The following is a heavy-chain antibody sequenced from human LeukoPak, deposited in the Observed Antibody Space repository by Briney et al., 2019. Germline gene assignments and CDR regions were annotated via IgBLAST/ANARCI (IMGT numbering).Heavy chain of an antibody. Sequence: PGGSLRLSCAASGFTFNSYSMNWVRQAPGKGLEWVSSISSSSSYIKYADSVMGRLTISRDNVKNSLYLQMNSLRAEDTAVYYCARVPYSGYHFDYWGQGTLVTVSS. D-gene: IGHD1-26*01. CDR3: ARVPYSGYHFDY. CDR1: GFTFNSYS. V-gene: IGHV3-21*01. CDR2: ISSSSSYI. J-gene: IGHJ4*02.